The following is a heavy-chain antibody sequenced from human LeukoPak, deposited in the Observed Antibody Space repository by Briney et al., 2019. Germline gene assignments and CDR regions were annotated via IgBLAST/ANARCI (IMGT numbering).Heavy chain of an antibody. CDR2: ISAYNGNT. V-gene: IGHV1-18*01. J-gene: IGHJ6*03. D-gene: IGHD3-10*01. CDR1: GYTFTSYG. Sequence: ASVKVSCKASGYTFTSYGISWVRQAPGQGLEWMGWISAYNGNTNYAQKLQGRVTMTTDTSTSTAYMELRSLRSDDTAVYHCARGRRGPYYYYYYMDVWGKGTTVTVSS. CDR3: ARGRRGPYYYYYYMDV.